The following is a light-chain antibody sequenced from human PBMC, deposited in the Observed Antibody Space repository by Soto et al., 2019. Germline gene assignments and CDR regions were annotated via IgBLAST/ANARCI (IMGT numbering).Light chain of an antibody. CDR1: QSIRTS. CDR3: QQRKVWPPIT. Sequence: EVVLPQSTATLSLSPGASAALSCRASQSIRTSLAWYQQKPGQAPRLVIFDASNRANGVPARFGGSGSGTDFTLTIHCLEPEDLAVYYCQQRKVWPPITFGQGTRLEIK. J-gene: IGKJ5*01. CDR2: DAS. V-gene: IGKV3-11*01.